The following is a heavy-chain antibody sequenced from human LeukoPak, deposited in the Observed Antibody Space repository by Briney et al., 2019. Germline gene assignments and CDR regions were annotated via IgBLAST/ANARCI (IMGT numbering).Heavy chain of an antibody. CDR1: GFTFSNYW. V-gene: IGHV3-7*01. CDR3: ARDLLGDGSAYRPLGH. Sequence: HPGGSLRLSCAASGFTFSNYWMGWVRQAPGKGLEWVANIKHDGSEIYYVDSVKGRFTISRDNAKNPLYLQMNSLRAEDTAVYYCARDLLGDGSAYRPLGHWGQGTLVTVSS. J-gene: IGHJ4*02. CDR2: IKHDGSEI. D-gene: IGHD3-22*01.